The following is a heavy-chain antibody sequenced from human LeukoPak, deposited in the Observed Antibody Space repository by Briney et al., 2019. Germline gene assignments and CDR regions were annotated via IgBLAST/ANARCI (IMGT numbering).Heavy chain of an antibody. Sequence: ASVKVSCKASGYTFTSYDINWVRQATGQGLEWMGWMNPNSGNTGYAQKLQGRVTMTTDTSTSTAYMELRSLRSDDTAVYYCARYESGPGPSWDYWGQGTLVTVSS. D-gene: IGHD3-22*01. CDR1: GYTFTSYD. V-gene: IGHV1-8*02. J-gene: IGHJ4*02. CDR3: ARYESGPGPSWDY. CDR2: MNPNSGNT.